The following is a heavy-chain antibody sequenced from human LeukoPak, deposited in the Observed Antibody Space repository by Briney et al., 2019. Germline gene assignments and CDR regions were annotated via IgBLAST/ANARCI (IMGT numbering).Heavy chain of an antibody. Sequence: GGSLRLSCAASGFTFSNYELNWVRQAPGKGLEWVTYISSTGITIYYADSVKGRFTISRDNAKNSLYLQMNSLRAEDTAVYYCARDQGVTAPYYFDYWGQGILVTVSS. CDR3: ARDQGVTAPYYFDY. J-gene: IGHJ4*02. D-gene: IGHD2-21*02. V-gene: IGHV3-48*03. CDR2: ISSTGITI. CDR1: GFTFSNYE.